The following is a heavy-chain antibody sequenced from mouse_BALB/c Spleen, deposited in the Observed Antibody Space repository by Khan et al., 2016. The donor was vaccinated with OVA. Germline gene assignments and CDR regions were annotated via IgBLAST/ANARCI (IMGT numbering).Heavy chain of an antibody. CDR3: ARGGYGSLAY. V-gene: IGHV1S81*02. J-gene: IGHJ3*01. Sequence: QVQLQQSGAELVKPGASVKLSCKASGYTFTSYWMHWVKQRPGQGLEWIGQIDPSNGRTYFNERFKTKATLTVDKSSNTVYIQISSLTSEDSAVYYCARGGYGSLAYWGQGTLVTGS. CDR2: IDPSNGRT. CDR1: GYTFTSYW. D-gene: IGHD1-1*01.